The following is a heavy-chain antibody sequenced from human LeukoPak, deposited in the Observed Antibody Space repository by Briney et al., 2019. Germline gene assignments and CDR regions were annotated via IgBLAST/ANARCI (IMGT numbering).Heavy chain of an antibody. V-gene: IGHV3-48*03. J-gene: IGHJ4*02. D-gene: IGHD5-24*01. CDR2: ISSSGSTI. CDR1: GFTFSSYE. Sequence: SGGSLRLSCAASGFTFSSYEMNWVRQAPGKGLEWVSYISSSGSTIYYADSVKGRFTISGDNAKNSLYLQMNSLRAEDTAVYYCARAVEMATIIDYWGQGTLVTVSS. CDR3: ARAVEMATIIDY.